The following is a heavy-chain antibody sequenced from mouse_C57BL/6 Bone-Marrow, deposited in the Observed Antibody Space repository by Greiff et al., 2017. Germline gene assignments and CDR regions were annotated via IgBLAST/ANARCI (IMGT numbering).Heavy chain of an antibody. Sequence: EVKLQESGPGLVKPSQSLSLTCSVTGYSITSGYYWNWIRQFPGNKLEWMGYISYDGSNNYNPSLKNRISITRDTSKNQFFLKLNSVTTEDTATYYCARDDYRGQGTLVTVSA. CDR3: ARDDY. J-gene: IGHJ3*01. CDR1: GYSITSGYY. V-gene: IGHV3-6*01. CDR2: ISYDGSN.